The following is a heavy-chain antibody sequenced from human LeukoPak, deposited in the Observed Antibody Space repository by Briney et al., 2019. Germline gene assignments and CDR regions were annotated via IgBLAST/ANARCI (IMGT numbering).Heavy chain of an antibody. J-gene: IGHJ4*02. CDR3: AREHDYGDYVDY. D-gene: IGHD4-17*01. CDR1: GFIFSSDW. V-gene: IGHV3-7*01. Sequence: GGSLRLSCAASGFIFSSDWMSWVRQAPGKGLEWVANIKEDGSEKKYVDSVKGRFTISRDNAKNSVYLQMNSLRAEDTAVYYCAREHDYGDYVDYWGQGTLVTVSS. CDR2: IKEDGSEK.